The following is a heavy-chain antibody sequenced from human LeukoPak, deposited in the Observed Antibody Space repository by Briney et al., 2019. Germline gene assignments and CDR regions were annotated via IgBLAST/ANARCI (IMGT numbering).Heavy chain of an antibody. D-gene: IGHD4-11*01. Sequence: SETLSLTCTVSGGSISSYYWSWIRQPPGKGLEWIGYIYYSGSTNYNPSLKSRVTISVDTSKNQFSLRLSSVTAADTAVYYCARPSFTGVESSDAFDIWGQGTMVTVSS. J-gene: IGHJ3*02. CDR3: ARPSFTGVESSDAFDI. V-gene: IGHV4-59*01. CDR1: GGSISSYY. CDR2: IYYSGST.